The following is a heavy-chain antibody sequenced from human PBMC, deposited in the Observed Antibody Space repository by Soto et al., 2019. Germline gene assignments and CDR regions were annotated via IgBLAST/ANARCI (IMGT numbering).Heavy chain of an antibody. D-gene: IGHD6-6*01. CDR1: GGSISSGDYY. V-gene: IGHV4-30-4*01. CDR3: ARVVYSSSKRFLARWFDP. J-gene: IGHJ5*02. Sequence: SETLSLTCTVSGGSISSGDYYLRWIRQPPGKGLEYIGYIYYSGSTYYNPSLKSRVTISVDTSKNQFSLKLSSVTAADTAVYYCARVVYSSSKRFLARWFDPWGQGTLVTVSS. CDR2: IYYSGST.